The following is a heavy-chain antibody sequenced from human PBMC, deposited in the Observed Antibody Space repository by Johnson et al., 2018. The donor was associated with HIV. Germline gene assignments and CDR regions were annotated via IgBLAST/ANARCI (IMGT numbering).Heavy chain of an antibody. V-gene: IGHV3-23*04. D-gene: IGHD6-13*01. CDR3: ARERQSSSWYDAFDM. Sequence: EQLVESGGGLVQPGGSLRLSCVASGFTFSRYAMNWVRQAPGKGLEWVSSVTGSGGDTYYADSVKGRFTISRDRSKNTVSLQMNSLRVEETAVYYCARERQSSSWYDAFDMWGQGTMVTVSS. CDR2: VTGSGGDT. J-gene: IGHJ3*02. CDR1: GFTFSRYA.